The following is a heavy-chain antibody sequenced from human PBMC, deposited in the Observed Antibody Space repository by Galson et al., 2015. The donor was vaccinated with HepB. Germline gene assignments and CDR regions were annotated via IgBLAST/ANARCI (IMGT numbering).Heavy chain of an antibody. D-gene: IGHD6-19*01. CDR3: VKEHRSGWPNLDT. CDR2: MSKRGNSI. Sequence: SLRLSCAASGFIFSDFSMHWVRQAPGKGLEWVAVMSKRGNSINYADSMKGRFTISRDNSKNTGYLQMHDLRHEDTALYFCVKEHRSGWPNLDTWGPGTLVIVSS. CDR1: GFIFSDFS. J-gene: IGHJ4*02. V-gene: IGHV3-30*18.